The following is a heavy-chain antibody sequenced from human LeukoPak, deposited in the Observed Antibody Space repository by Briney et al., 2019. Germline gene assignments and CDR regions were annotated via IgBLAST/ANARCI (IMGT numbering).Heavy chain of an antibody. CDR1: GYTFTGYY. Sequence: SVKVSCKASGYTFTGYYMHWVRQAPGQGLEWMGRIIPILGIANYAQKFQGRVTITADKSTSTAYMELSSLRSEDTAVYYCARDAGYSYGSPFDYWGQGTLVTVSS. CDR2: IIPILGIA. D-gene: IGHD5-18*01. J-gene: IGHJ4*02. CDR3: ARDAGYSYGSPFDY. V-gene: IGHV1-69*04.